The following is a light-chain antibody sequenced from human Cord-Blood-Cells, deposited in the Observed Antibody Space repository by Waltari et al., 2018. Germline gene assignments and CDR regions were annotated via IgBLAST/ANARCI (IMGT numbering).Light chain of an antibody. V-gene: IGKV1-5*03. CDR2: KAS. J-gene: IGKJ1*01. Sequence: DIQMTQSPSTLSASVGDSVTITYRASQSISSWLAWYQQKPGKAPKLLIYKASSLESGVPSRFSGSGSGTEFTLTISSLQPDDFATYYCQQYNSWWTFGQGTKVEIK. CDR1: QSISSW. CDR3: QQYNSWWT.